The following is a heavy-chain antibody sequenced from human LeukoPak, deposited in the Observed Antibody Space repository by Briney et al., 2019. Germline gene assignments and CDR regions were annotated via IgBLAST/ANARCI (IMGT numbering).Heavy chain of an antibody. CDR1: GFSLSASGMC. CDR3: ARTITTTVAFDY. V-gene: IGHV2-70*11. CDR2: IDWDDYK. D-gene: IGHD4-11*01. Sequence: SGPTLVNPTQTLTQTCTFSGFSLSASGMCVTWIRQPPGKALEWLGRIDWDDYKYYSASLKTRLTISKDTSKNQVVLTMTNMDPVDTATYYCARTITTTVAFDYWGQGILVTVSS. J-gene: IGHJ4*02.